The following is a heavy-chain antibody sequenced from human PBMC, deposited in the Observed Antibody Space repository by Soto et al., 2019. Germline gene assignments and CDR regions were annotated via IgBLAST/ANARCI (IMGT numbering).Heavy chain of an antibody. J-gene: IGHJ4*02. CDR1: GGTFSSYA. CDR2: IIPIFGTA. CDR3: ARDSFYCSSTSCYGGFDY. D-gene: IGHD2-2*01. Sequence: QVQLVQSGAEVKKPGSSVKVSCKASGGTFSSYAISWVRQAPGQGLEWMGGIIPIFGTANYAQKFQGRVTITADEYTSTAYMELSSLRSEDTAVYYCARDSFYCSSTSCYGGFDYWGQGTLVTVSS. V-gene: IGHV1-69*01.